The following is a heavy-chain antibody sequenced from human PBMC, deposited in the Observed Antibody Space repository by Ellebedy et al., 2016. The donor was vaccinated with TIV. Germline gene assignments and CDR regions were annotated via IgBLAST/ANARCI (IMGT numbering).Heavy chain of an antibody. D-gene: IGHD3-22*01. CDR3: ATFSGSSGSFDY. Sequence: ASVKVSCKASGYTFTKYYMHWVRQAPGQGLEWMGIIDPRGGSTTSAQKLQGRFTLTRDTSTSTAYMELGSLGSEDTAVYYCATFSGSSGSFDYWGQGTLVTVSS. V-gene: IGHV1-46*04. CDR1: GYTFTKYY. J-gene: IGHJ4*02. CDR2: IDPRGGST.